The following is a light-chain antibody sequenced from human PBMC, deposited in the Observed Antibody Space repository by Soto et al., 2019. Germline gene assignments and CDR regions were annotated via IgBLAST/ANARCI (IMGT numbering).Light chain of an antibody. V-gene: IGKV3-20*01. CDR1: QSVSSSY. CDR3: QQSGGSIT. CDR2: GAS. Sequence: EIVLTQSPGTLSLSPGERATLSCRASQSVSSSYLAWYQQKPGQAPRLLIYGASSRATGIPDRFSGSGSGTDFTLTIISLEPEDFAVYYCQQSGGSITFGQGTRLEI. J-gene: IGKJ5*01.